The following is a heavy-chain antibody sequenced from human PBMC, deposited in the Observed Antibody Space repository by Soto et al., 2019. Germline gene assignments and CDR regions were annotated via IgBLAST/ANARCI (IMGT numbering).Heavy chain of an antibody. V-gene: IGHV4-34*01. CDR2: INHSGST. J-gene: IGHJ4*02. CDR1: GGSFSGYY. Sequence: SETLSLTCAVYGGSFSGYYWSWIRQPPGKGLEWIGEINHSGSTNYNPSLKSRVTISLDTSKNQFSLKLSSVTAADTVVYYCARGWGRPPPVFFRFDYWGQGTLVTVSS. D-gene: IGHD7-27*01. CDR3: ARGWGRPPPVFFRFDY.